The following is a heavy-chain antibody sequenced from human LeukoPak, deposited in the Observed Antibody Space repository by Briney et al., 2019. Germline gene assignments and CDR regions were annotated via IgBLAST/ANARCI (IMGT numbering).Heavy chain of an antibody. CDR1: GFTFSTYW. CDR2: IKQDGSDK. V-gene: IGHV3-7*01. CDR3: ARDRGRNSFDY. J-gene: IGHJ4*02. Sequence: GGSLRLSCAASGFTFSTYWMTWVRQAPGKGLEWVANIKQDGSDKYYVDSVKGRFTISRDNSKNSLYLQLTSLRAEDTALYYCARDRGRNSFDYWGQGTLVSVSS. D-gene: IGHD1-14*01.